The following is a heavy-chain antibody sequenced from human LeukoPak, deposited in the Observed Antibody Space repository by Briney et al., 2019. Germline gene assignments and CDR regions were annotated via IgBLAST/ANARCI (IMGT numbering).Heavy chain of an antibody. D-gene: IGHD6-19*01. Sequence: GASVKVSCKASGYIFSDYYMHWVRQAPGQGLEWMGWINPNSGGTNYAQKFQGRVTMTRDTSISTAYMELSRLRSDDTAVYYCARELDSSGWYDYWGQGTLVTVSS. CDR2: INPNSGGT. J-gene: IGHJ4*02. CDR1: GYIFSDYY. CDR3: ARELDSSGWYDY. V-gene: IGHV1-2*02.